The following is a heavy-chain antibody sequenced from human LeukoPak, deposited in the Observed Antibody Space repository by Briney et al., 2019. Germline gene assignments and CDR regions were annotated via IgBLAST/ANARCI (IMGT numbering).Heavy chain of an antibody. V-gene: IGHV3-48*03. Sequence: QPGGSLRLSSAASGFTFSSYEMNWVRQAPGKGLEWVSYISSSGSTIYYADSVKGRFTISRDNAKNSLYLQMNSLRAEDTAVYYCARDLSAVAHYFQHWGQGTLVTVSS. D-gene: IGHD2-15*01. CDR2: ISSSGSTI. CDR3: ARDLSAVAHYFQH. CDR1: GFTFSSYE. J-gene: IGHJ1*01.